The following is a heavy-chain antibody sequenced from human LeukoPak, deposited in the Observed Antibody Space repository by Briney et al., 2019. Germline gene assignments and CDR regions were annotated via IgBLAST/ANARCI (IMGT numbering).Heavy chain of an antibody. CDR1: GFTFSSYE. D-gene: IGHD6-19*01. J-gene: IGHJ6*03. V-gene: IGHV3-48*03. CDR3: ASIAVGGTGDYYYMDV. Sequence: GGSLRLSCAASGFTFSSYEMNWVRQAPGKGLEWVSYISSSGSTIYYADSVKGRFTISRDNAKNSLYLQMNRLTAEVTSAYYGASIAVGGTGDYYYMDVWGKGTTVTVSS. CDR2: ISSSGSTI.